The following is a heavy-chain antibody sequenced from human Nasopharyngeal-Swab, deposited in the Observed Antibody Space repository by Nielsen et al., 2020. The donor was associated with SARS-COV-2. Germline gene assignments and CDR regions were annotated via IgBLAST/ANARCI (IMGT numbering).Heavy chain of an antibody. CDR3: ARDRGIYEYYFDY. Sequence: WVRQAPGQRLEWMGWINAGNGNTKYSQKFQGRVTITRDTSASTAYMELSSLRSEDTAVYYCARDRGIYEYYFDYWGQGTQVTVSS. CDR2: INAGNGNT. D-gene: IGHD5/OR15-5a*01. J-gene: IGHJ4*02. V-gene: IGHV1-3*01.